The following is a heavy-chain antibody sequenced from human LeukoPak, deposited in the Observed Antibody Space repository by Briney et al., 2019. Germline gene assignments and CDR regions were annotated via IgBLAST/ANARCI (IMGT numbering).Heavy chain of an antibody. Sequence: GGSLRLSCAASGFTFSSYGMHWVRQAPGKGLEWVAVIWYDGSNKYYADSVKGRFTISRDNSKNTLYLQMYSLRAEDTAVYYCAREGSYDSSGYLYYWGQGTLVTVSS. CDR2: IWYDGSNK. V-gene: IGHV3-33*01. CDR3: AREGSYDSSGYLYY. CDR1: GFTFSSYG. D-gene: IGHD3-22*01. J-gene: IGHJ4*02.